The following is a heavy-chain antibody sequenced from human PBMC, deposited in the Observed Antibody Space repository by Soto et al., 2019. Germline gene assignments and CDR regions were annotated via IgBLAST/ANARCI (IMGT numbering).Heavy chain of an antibody. CDR3: ARRTYYDFWSGYLDY. V-gene: IGHV1-69*02. J-gene: IGHJ4*02. D-gene: IGHD3-3*01. CDR1: GGTFSSYT. CDR2: IIPILGIA. Sequence: ASVKVSCKASGGTFSSYTISWVRQAPGQGLEWMGRIIPILGIANYAQKFQGRVTITADESTSTAYMELSSLRSEDTAVYYCARRTYYDFWSGYLDYWGQGTLVTVSS.